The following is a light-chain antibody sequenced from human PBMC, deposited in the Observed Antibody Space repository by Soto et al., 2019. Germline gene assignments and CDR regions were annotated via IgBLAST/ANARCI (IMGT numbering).Light chain of an antibody. V-gene: IGKV3-15*01. J-gene: IGKJ1*01. Sequence: EILMTQSPATLSVSPGERATLSCRASQSVDSNLAWYQQKPGQAPRLLIYGASTRATGISARFSGSGSGTEFTQTISSLQSEDFGVYYCQQYNNWRTFGQGTKVE. CDR3: QQYNNWRT. CDR1: QSVDSN. CDR2: GAS.